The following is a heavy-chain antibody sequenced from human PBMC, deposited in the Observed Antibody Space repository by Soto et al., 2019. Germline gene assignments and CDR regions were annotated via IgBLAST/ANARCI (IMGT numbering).Heavy chain of an antibody. V-gene: IGHV3-7*01. D-gene: IGHD1-26*01. CDR3: AKWGEAGSDY. J-gene: IGHJ4*02. CDR1: GFTFSSYY. CDR2: VNGDGSEK. Sequence: EVQLVESGGGLVQPGGSLRLSCAASGFTFSSYYMSWVRQAQGKGLEWVANVNGDGSEKYYVDSVKGRFTVSRDNAKNSLYLQMTSLRAEDTAVYYCAKWGEAGSDYWGQGTLVTVAS.